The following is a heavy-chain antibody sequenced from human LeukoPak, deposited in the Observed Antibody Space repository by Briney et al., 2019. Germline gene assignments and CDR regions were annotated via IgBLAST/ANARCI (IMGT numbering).Heavy chain of an antibody. J-gene: IGHJ4*02. Sequence: SETLSLTCTVSGGSISNSNYYWGWIRQPPGKGLEWIGNIYYSGNTNYNPSLKSRVTISVDTSKNQFSLKLSSVTAADTAVYYCARVGYSGYDSGDYWGQGTLVTVSS. V-gene: IGHV4-39*07. D-gene: IGHD5-12*01. CDR3: ARVGYSGYDSGDY. CDR2: IYYSGNT. CDR1: GGSISNSNYY.